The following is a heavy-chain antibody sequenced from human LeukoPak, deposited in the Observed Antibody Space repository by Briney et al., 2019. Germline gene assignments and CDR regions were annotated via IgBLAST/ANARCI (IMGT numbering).Heavy chain of an antibody. CDR1: GFTFSSYW. V-gene: IGHV3-7*01. CDR3: AKDLGAIRERGDYDY. D-gene: IGHD4-17*01. Sequence: GGSLRLSCAASGFTFSSYWVSWVRQAPGKGREGVANIKQDGSEKYYVDSVKGRFTISRDNSKNTLYLQMNSLRAEDTAVYYCAKDLGAIRERGDYDYWGQGTLVTVSS. J-gene: IGHJ4*02. CDR2: IKQDGSEK.